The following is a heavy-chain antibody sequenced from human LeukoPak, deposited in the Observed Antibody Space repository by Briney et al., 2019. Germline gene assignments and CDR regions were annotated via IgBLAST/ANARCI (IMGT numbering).Heavy chain of an antibody. CDR1: GESFSGYY. J-gene: IGHJ6*02. D-gene: IGHD1-1*01. CDR3: ARYLPKLERRLRNYYYYGMDV. V-gene: IGHV4-34*01. Sequence: SETLSLTCAVYGESFSGYYWSWIRQPPGKGLEWIGEINHSGSTNYNPSLKSRVTISVDTSKNQSSLKLSSVTAADTAVYYCARYLPKLERRLRNYYYYGMDVWGQGTTVTVSS. CDR2: INHSGST.